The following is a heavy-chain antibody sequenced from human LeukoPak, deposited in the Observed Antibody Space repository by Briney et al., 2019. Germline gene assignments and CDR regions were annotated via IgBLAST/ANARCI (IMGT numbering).Heavy chain of an antibody. CDR1: GGSISSYY. Sequence: SETLSPTCTVSGGSISSYYWSWIRQPPGKGLEWIGYIYYSGSTNYNPSLKSRVTISVDTSKNQFSLKLSSVTAADTAVYYCAREVYYYYYMDVWGKGTTVTVSS. J-gene: IGHJ6*03. CDR2: IYYSGST. CDR3: AREVYYYYYMDV. V-gene: IGHV4-59*01.